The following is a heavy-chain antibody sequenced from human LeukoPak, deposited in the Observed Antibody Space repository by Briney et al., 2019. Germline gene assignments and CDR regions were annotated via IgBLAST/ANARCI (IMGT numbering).Heavy chain of an antibody. D-gene: IGHD3-10*01. V-gene: IGHV3-7*01. Sequence: GGSLSLSCAASGFTFSSYWMSWARQAPGKGLEWVANIKQDGSEKYYVDSVKGRFTISRDNAKNSLYLQMNSLRAEDTAVYYCARDLWFGELLPNWFDPWGQGTLVTVSS. J-gene: IGHJ5*02. CDR1: GFTFSSYW. CDR2: IKQDGSEK. CDR3: ARDLWFGELLPNWFDP.